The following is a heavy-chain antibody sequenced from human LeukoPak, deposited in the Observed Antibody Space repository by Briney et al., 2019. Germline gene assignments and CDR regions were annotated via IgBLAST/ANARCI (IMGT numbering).Heavy chain of an antibody. V-gene: IGHV3-30*04. J-gene: IGHJ4*02. CDR3: AKNRWGSVATPDS. CDR1: GFTFSSYA. D-gene: IGHD5-12*01. Sequence: GGSLRLSCAASGFTFSSYAMYWVRQAPGKGLEWVAVISYDGSDKFYADSVKGRFTISRDSCKNTLYLQMNSLAIEDTAIYYCAKNRWGSVATPDSWGQGTVVTVSS. CDR2: ISYDGSDK.